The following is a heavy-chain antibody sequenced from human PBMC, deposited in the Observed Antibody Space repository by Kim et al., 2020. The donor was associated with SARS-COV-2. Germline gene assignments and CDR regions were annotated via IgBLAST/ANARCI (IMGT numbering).Heavy chain of an antibody. Sequence: SETLSLTCAVYGGSFSGYYWSWIRRPAGKGLEWIGEITHSGSTNYNPSLKGRITISVDTSKNQFSLKLNSVTAADTGLYYCAREGESGTHFAYYWGQGSLVTVSS. CDR3: AREGESGTHFAYY. D-gene: IGHD1-26*01. CDR2: ITHSGST. CDR1: GGSFSGYY. J-gene: IGHJ4*02. V-gene: IGHV4-34*01.